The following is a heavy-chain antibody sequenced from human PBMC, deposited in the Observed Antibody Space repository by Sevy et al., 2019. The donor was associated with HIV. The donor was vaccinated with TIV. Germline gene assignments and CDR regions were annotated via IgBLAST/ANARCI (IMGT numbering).Heavy chain of an antibody. CDR3: ARTGKDYCGGDCYTNYFDY. J-gene: IGHJ4*02. CDR2: ISSSSSYI. V-gene: IGHV3-21*01. CDR1: GFTFSSYS. D-gene: IGHD2-21*02. Sequence: GVSLRLSCAASGFTFSSYSMNWVRQAPGKGLEWVSSISSSSSYIYYADSVKGRFTISRDNAKNSLYLQMNSLRAEDTAVYYCARTGKDYCGGDCYTNYFDYWGQGTLVTVSS.